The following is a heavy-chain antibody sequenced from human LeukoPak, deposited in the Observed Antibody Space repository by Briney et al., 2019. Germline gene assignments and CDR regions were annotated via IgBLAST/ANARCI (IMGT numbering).Heavy chain of an antibody. V-gene: IGHV3-23*01. CDR1: GFIFSSYA. CDR2: ISGSGGGT. Sequence: GGSLRLSCAASGFIFSSYAMSWVRQAPGKGLEWVSTISGSGGGTFYADSVKGRFTISRDNSKNTLYLQTNSLRAEDTAVYYCAKYPIGYDSSGPIDYWGQGTLVTVSS. J-gene: IGHJ4*02. D-gene: IGHD3-22*01. CDR3: AKYPIGYDSSGPIDY.